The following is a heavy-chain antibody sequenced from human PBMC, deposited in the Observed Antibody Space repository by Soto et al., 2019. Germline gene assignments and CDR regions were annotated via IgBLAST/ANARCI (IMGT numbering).Heavy chain of an antibody. J-gene: IGHJ4*02. CDR3: ARGAETYYDFWSGYYPPMGFDY. Sequence: PSETLSLTCSVSGGSISSYYWSWIRQPPGKGLEWIGYIYYSGSTNYNPSLKSRVTISVDTSKNQFSLKLSSVTAADTAVYYCARGAETYYDFWSGYYPPMGFDYWGKGTPVTVSS. CDR1: GGSISSYY. D-gene: IGHD3-3*01. CDR2: IYYSGST. V-gene: IGHV4-59*01.